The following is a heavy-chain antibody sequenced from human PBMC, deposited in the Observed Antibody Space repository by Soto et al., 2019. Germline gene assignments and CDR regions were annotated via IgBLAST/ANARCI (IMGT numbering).Heavy chain of an antibody. CDR2: ISGSAGSI. V-gene: IGHV3-23*01. CDR1: EFTFSSYT. CDR3: AKGMAILHNYYAMDV. D-gene: IGHD3-3*01. Sequence: GGSLRLSCTASEFTFSSYTMSWVRQAPGKGLEWVSSISGSAGSIYYADSVKGRFTVSRDNSKDTLYLEMNTLRAEDTAVYYCAKGMAILHNYYAMDVWGQGTTVTVSS. J-gene: IGHJ6*02.